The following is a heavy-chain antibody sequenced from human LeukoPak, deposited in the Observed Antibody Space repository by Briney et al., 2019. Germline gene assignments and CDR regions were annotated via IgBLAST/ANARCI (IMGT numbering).Heavy chain of an antibody. CDR1: GGSFSGYY. D-gene: IGHD6-13*01. V-gene: IGHV4-34*01. CDR3: ARRQQRGGFDY. CDR2: INHSGST. J-gene: IGHJ4*02. Sequence: PSETLSLTCAVYGGSFSGYYWSWIRQPPGKGLEWIGEINHSGSTNYNPSLKSRVTISVDTSKNQFSLKLSSVTAADTAVYYCARRQQRGGFDYWGQGTLVAVSS.